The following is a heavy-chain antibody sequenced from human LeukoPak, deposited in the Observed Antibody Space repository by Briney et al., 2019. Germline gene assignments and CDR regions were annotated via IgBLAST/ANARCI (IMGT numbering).Heavy chain of an antibody. CDR3: ARENSGSYREFDY. CDR2: IYTSGST. CDR1: GGSISSYY. J-gene: IGHJ4*02. D-gene: IGHD1-26*01. V-gene: IGHV4-4*07. Sequence: SETLSLTCTVSGGSISSYYWSWLRQPAGKGLEGIGRIYTSGSTNYNASLKSRVSMSVDTSKNRFSLKLSSVTAADTAVFYCARENSGSYREFDYWGQGTLVAVSS.